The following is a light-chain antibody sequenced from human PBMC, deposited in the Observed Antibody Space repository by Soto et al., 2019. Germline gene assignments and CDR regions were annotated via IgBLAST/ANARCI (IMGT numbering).Light chain of an antibody. Sequence: EIVSTQSPATLSLSPGERAPLSFRASQSVSSYLAWYQQKPGQAPRLLIYDASNRATGIPARFSGSGSGTDFTLTISSLEPEDFAVYYCQQRSNWPITFGQGTRLEIK. CDR2: DAS. CDR3: QQRSNWPIT. J-gene: IGKJ5*01. V-gene: IGKV3-11*01. CDR1: QSVSSY.